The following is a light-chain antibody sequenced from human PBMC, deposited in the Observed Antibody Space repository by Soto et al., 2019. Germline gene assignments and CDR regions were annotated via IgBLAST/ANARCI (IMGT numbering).Light chain of an antibody. CDR1: SSNIGGTNY. CDR2: SNN. V-gene: IGLV1-47*02. CDR3: ASWDDRLGAVI. Sequence: QSVLTQPPSASATPGQRVLLSCSGSSSNIGGTNYAYWYQQLPGAAPKLLMHSNNLRPSGVPERIYGSKSGTSASLAISGLRSEDESVYYCASWDDRLGAVIFGGGTKVTVL. J-gene: IGLJ6*01.